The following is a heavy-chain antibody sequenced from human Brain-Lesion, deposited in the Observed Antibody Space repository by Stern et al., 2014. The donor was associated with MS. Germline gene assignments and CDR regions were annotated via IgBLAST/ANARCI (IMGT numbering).Heavy chain of an antibody. CDR1: GFTFSYHA. J-gene: IGHJ4*02. CDR3: ARGGAVTSSEYYFDY. CDR2: ISYDGSDN. V-gene: IGHV3-30*01. Sequence: VQLVESGGGVVPPGRSLRLSCAASGFTFSYHAMHWVRQAPGKGLEWVAVISYDGSDNYYAGSLKGRFTLSRDNSKNTLYLQMNSLRAEDTAVYYCARGGAVTSSEYYFDYWGQGTLVTVSS. D-gene: IGHD4-17*01.